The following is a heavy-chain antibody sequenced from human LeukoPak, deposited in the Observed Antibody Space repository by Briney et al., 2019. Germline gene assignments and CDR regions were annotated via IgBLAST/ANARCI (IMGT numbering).Heavy chain of an antibody. CDR3: ARVFSPYGSGSCSD. D-gene: IGHD3-10*01. CDR1: GYTFTSYG. Sequence: ASVKVSCQASGYTFTSYGISWVRQAPGQGLEWMGWISAYNGNTNYAQKLKGRVTMTTDTTTSTAYMELRRLRSDDTAVYYCARVFSPYGSGSCSDWGQGTLVTVSS. V-gene: IGHV1-18*04. J-gene: IGHJ4*02. CDR2: ISAYNGNT.